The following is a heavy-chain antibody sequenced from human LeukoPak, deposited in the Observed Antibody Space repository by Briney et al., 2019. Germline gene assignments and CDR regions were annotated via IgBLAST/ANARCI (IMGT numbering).Heavy chain of an antibody. D-gene: IGHD3-10*01. CDR1: GGSISSYY. J-gene: IGHJ5*02. V-gene: IGHV4-59*01. CDR2: IYYSGST. Sequence: SETLSLTCTVSGGSISSYYWSWIRQPPGKGLEWIGYIYYSGSTNYNPSLKSRVTISVGTSKNQFSLKLSSVTAADTAVYYCARGTLSGGSGSYFYWFDPWGQGTLVTVSS. CDR3: ARGTLSGGSGSYFYWFDP.